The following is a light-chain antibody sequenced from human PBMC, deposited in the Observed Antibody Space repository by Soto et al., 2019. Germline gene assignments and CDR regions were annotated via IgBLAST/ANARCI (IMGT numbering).Light chain of an antibody. Sequence: QSVLTQPHSASGTPGQRVTISCSGSSSNNGTSSVHWFQQLPGTAPKLLISTTNQRPSGVPERFSGSKSGTSASLAISGLQSEDEADYYCAAWDDSLNGHVFGTGTKVPS. CDR3: AAWDDSLNGHV. CDR2: TTN. J-gene: IGLJ1*01. V-gene: IGLV1-44*01. CDR1: SSNNGTSS.